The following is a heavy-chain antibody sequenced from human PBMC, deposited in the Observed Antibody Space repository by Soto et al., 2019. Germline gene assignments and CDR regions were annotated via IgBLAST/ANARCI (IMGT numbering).Heavy chain of an antibody. CDR1: GFTLSSYA. CDR3: AKGRVYSSGWYYFDY. J-gene: IGHJ4*02. V-gene: IGHV3-23*01. Sequence: GSLRLSCAASGFTLSSYAMSWVRQAPGKGLEWVSVISGSGGSTNYADSVKGRFTISRDISKNTVYLQMNSLRAEDTAVYYCAKGRVYSSGWYYFDYWGQGTLVTVSS. D-gene: IGHD6-19*01. CDR2: ISGSGGST.